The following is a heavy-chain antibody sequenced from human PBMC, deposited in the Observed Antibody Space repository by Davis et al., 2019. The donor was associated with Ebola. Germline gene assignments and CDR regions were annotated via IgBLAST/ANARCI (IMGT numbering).Heavy chain of an antibody. J-gene: IGHJ4*02. D-gene: IGHD3-9*01. CDR3: ASHYDILTGYYAPFDY. CDR1: GGSISSYY. Sequence: MPSETLSLTCTVSGGSISSYYWSWIRQPPGKGLEWIGYIYYSGSTNYNPSLKSRVTISVDTSKNQFSLKLSSVTAADTAVYYGASHYDILTGYYAPFDYWGQGTLVTVSS. CDR2: IYYSGST. V-gene: IGHV4-59*08.